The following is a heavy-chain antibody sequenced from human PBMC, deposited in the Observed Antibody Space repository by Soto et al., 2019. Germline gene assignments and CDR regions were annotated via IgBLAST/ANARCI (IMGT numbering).Heavy chain of an antibody. CDR1: GGSIRSGGYY. V-gene: IGHV4-31*03. CDR3: ANLVPADGYPHHCYFVDV. J-gene: IGHJ6*03. D-gene: IGHD2-2*01. Sequence: QVQLQESGPGLVKPSQTLSLTCTVSGGSIRSGGYYWNWIRQHPGKGLEWIGYIYYSGSTYYNTSLKTRATISEDTSKTQLLLNLRSVNVADKAIYYGANLVPADGYPHHCYFVDVRNKGTTVTVSS. CDR2: IYYSGST.